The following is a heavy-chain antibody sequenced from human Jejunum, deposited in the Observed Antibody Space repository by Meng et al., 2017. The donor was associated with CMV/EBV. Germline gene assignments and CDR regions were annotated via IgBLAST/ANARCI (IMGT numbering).Heavy chain of an antibody. Sequence: GCTFRAYSISWVRQAPGKGPEWVGIIYGAPRETYDAESVRGRFTISRDDSKNTVYLQMNSLRADDTAMYYCAKDKTPDGLFNFDFWGQGTRVTVSS. V-gene: IGHV3-23*03. CDR1: GCTFRAYS. CDR2: IYGAPRET. CDR3: AKDKTPDGLFNFDF. J-gene: IGHJ4*02. D-gene: IGHD1-14*01.